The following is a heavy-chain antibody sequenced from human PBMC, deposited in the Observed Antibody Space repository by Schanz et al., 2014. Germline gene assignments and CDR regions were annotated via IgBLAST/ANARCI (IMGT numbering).Heavy chain of an antibody. CDR1: GFTFSSYW. CDR3: ARGGSGSHYRLDY. J-gene: IGHJ4*02. Sequence: EVQLVESGGGLVQPGGSLRLSCAASGFTFSSYWMHWVRQAPGKGLEWVSYISGSSRTIYYADSMKGRFTVSRDNAENALYLQMNSLRAEDTGLYFCARGGSGSHYRLDYWGQGTLVTVSS. D-gene: IGHD1-26*01. CDR2: ISGSSRTI. V-gene: IGHV3-48*01.